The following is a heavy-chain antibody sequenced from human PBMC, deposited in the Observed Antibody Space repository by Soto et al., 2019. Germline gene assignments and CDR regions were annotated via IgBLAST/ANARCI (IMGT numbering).Heavy chain of an antibody. V-gene: IGHV3-30-3*01. CDR3: ARENTVIFDY. J-gene: IGHJ4*02. D-gene: IGHD4-17*01. CDR2: ISYDGSNK. Sequence: GGSLSLSCAASGFTFSSYAMHWVRQAPGKGLEWVAVISYDGSNKYYADSVKGRFTISRDNAKNTLYLQMNSLRAEDTAVYYCARENTVIFDYWGQGTLVTVSS. CDR1: GFTFSSYA.